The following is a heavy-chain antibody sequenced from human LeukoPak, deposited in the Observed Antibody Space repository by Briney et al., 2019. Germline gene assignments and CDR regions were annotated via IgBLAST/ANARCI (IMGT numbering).Heavy chain of an antibody. CDR1: GGSISRYY. Sequence: SETLSLTCTVSGGSISRYYWSWIRQPPGKGLGWIGYIYYSGSTNYNPSLKSRVTISVDTSNNQFSLKLSSVTAADTAVYYCARTGSGSYDLFDYWGQGTLVTVSS. D-gene: IGHD3-10*01. CDR3: ARTGSGSYDLFDY. CDR2: IYYSGST. J-gene: IGHJ4*02. V-gene: IGHV4-59*01.